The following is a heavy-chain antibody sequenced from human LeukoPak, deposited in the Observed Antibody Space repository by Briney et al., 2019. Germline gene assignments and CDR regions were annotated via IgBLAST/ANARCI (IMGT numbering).Heavy chain of an antibody. D-gene: IGHD6-19*01. CDR1: GYSITTYW. Sequence: GESLKISCQGSGYSITTYWIGWVRQMPGIGLEWMGIIYPGDSDTRYSPSFQDQVTISADKSITTAYLQWSSLEASDTAMYYCARREHSSAWYYFDYWGQGTLVTVSS. V-gene: IGHV5-51*01. CDR2: IYPGDSDT. J-gene: IGHJ4*02. CDR3: ARREHSSAWYYFDY.